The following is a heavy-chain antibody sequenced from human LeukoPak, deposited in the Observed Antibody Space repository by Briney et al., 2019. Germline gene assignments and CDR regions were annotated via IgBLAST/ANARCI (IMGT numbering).Heavy chain of an antibody. Sequence: PSETLSLTCTVSGGSISTYYWSWIRQSPGKGLEWIGHIYYIGTTNYNPSLKSRVTMSLDRSKNQISLRLTSVTSADTAVYYCARRNSVGLDYWGQGTLVTVSS. D-gene: IGHD1-7*01. CDR1: GGSISTYY. CDR3: ARRNSVGLDY. CDR2: IYYIGTT. J-gene: IGHJ4*02. V-gene: IGHV4-59*01.